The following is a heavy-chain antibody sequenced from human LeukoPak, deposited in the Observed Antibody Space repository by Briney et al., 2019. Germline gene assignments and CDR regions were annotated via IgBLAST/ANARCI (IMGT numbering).Heavy chain of an antibody. J-gene: IGHJ3*02. V-gene: IGHV1-69*13. Sequence: SVKLSCKASGGTVSSYAISWVRQAPGQGLEWMGGIIPIFGTANYAQKLQGRVTITADESTSTAYMELSSLRSEDTAVYYCARARSFDFEYCVLDFSAEEVCDAFDIWGQGTMVTVSS. CDR3: ARARSFDFEYCVLDFSAEEVCDAFDI. CDR2: IIPIFGTA. D-gene: IGHD2/OR15-2a*01. CDR1: GGTVSSYA.